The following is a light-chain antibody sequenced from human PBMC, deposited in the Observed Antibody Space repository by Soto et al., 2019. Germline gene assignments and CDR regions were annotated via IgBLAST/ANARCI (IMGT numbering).Light chain of an antibody. Sequence: DIQMTQSPSTLSASIGDRVTITCRASQSMNDWLAWYQQKPGKAPKVLIYDASSLQSGVPSRFSGSGSGTEFTLTFDSLQPDDVATYYCLRYNAFSQTFGQGTKVDIK. J-gene: IGKJ1*01. CDR1: QSMNDW. V-gene: IGKV1-5*01. CDR3: LRYNAFSQT. CDR2: DAS.